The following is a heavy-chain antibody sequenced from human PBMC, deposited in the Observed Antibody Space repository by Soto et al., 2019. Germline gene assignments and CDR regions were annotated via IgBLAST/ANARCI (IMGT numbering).Heavy chain of an antibody. CDR1: GFTFSSYS. CDR3: ARDSCGGDCYYLHYFDY. D-gene: IGHD2-21*02. CDR2: ISSSSSYI. V-gene: IGHV3-21*01. Sequence: GGSLRLSCAASGFTFSSYSMNWVRQAPGKGLEWVSSISSSSSYIYYADSVKGRFTISKDNAKNSLYLQMNSLRAEDTAVYYCARDSCGGDCYYLHYFDYWGQGTLVTVSS. J-gene: IGHJ4*02.